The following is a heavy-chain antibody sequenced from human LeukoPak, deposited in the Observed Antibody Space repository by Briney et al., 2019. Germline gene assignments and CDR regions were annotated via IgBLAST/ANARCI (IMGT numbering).Heavy chain of an antibody. CDR1: GFTFSSYE. Sequence: GGSLRLSCAASGFTFSSYEMNWVRQAPGKGLEWISYITTTGTTMHYADSVKGRFTISRDNAKNSLYLQISSLKAEDTAVYYCARKIAAAELSPWGQGTLVTVSS. J-gene: IGHJ4*02. CDR2: ITTTGTTM. D-gene: IGHD6-13*01. V-gene: IGHV3-48*03. CDR3: ARKIAAAELSP.